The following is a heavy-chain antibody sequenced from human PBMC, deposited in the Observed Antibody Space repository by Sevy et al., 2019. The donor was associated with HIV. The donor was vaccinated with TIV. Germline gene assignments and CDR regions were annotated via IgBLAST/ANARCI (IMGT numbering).Heavy chain of an antibody. CDR1: GFTFSTYA. Sequence: GGSLRLSCAASGFTFSTYAMSWVRQAPGKGLEWVSAIGGSGGSTYYADSMEGRFIISRDKSKNTLYLQMNSLRAEDTAVYYCAKGDSTFYGLDVWGQGTTVTVSS. CDR3: AKGDSTFYGLDV. D-gene: IGHD6-13*01. J-gene: IGHJ6*02. CDR2: IGGSGGST. V-gene: IGHV3-23*01.